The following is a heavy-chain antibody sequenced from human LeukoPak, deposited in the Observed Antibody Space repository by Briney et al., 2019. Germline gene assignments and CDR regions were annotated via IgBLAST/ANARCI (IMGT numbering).Heavy chain of an antibody. D-gene: IGHD2-15*01. CDR1: GFTFSSFW. CDR3: AREYCSGDRCSWGFEY. V-gene: IGHV3-7*01. J-gene: IGHJ4*02. Sequence: GGSLRLSCAASGFTFSSFWMSWVRQAPGKGLEWVANIKQDGSEKYYVDSVKGRFTISRDNAKNSLYLQVHSLRAEDTAVYYCAREYCSGDRCSWGFEYWGQGTLVTVSS. CDR2: IKQDGSEK.